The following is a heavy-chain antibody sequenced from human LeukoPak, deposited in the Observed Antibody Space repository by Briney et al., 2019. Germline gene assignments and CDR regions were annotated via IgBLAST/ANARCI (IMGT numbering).Heavy chain of an antibody. V-gene: IGHV4-39*07. Sequence: PSETLSLTCTVSGGSISSSSYYWGWIRQPPGKGLEWIGSIYYSGSTYYNPSLKSRVTISVDTSKNQFSLKLSSVTAADTAVYYCARCTATDYYDSSGYPVLLDYWGQGTLVTVSS. CDR1: GGSISSSSYY. CDR3: ARCTATDYYDSSGYPVLLDY. CDR2: IYYSGST. D-gene: IGHD3-22*01. J-gene: IGHJ4*02.